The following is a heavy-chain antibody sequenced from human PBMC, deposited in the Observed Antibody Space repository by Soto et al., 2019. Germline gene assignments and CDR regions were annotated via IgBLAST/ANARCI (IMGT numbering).Heavy chain of an antibody. CDR2: IGASGDIT. CDR3: AKDDFTDRGDDYFDY. J-gene: IGHJ4*02. V-gene: IGHV3-23*01. CDR1: GFSFTNFA. D-gene: IGHD2-21*02. Sequence: GSLRLSCAASGFSFTNFAMSWVRQAPGKGLEWVAGIGASGDITWYADSVKGRLSISRDNSKNTLYLQLNSLRFEGTAVYYCAKDDFTDRGDDYFDYWGPGTLVTVSS.